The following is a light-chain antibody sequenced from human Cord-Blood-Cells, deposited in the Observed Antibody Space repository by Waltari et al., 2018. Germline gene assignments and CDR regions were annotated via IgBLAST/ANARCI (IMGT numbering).Light chain of an antibody. CDR1: QSVSSSY. Sequence: EIVLTQSPGTLSFSPGEGATLSCRASQSVSSSYLAWYQQKPGQAPRLLIYGASSRATGIPDRFSGSGSGTDFTLTISRLETEDFAVYCCQQYGSSPRTFGQGTKVEIK. CDR2: GAS. V-gene: IGKV3-20*01. CDR3: QQYGSSPRT. J-gene: IGKJ1*01.